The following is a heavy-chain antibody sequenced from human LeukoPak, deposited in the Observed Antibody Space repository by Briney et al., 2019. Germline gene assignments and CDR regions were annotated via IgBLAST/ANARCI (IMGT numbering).Heavy chain of an antibody. Sequence: KAGGSLRLSCAASGFTFSSYSMNWVRQAPGKGLEWVSSISSSSSYIYYADSVKGRFTISRDNSKNTLYLQMNSLRAEDTAVYYCARDIGIAVAGTGYWGQGTLVTVSS. CDR2: ISSSSSYI. J-gene: IGHJ4*02. V-gene: IGHV3-21*01. CDR3: ARDIGIAVAGTGY. D-gene: IGHD6-19*01. CDR1: GFTFSSYS.